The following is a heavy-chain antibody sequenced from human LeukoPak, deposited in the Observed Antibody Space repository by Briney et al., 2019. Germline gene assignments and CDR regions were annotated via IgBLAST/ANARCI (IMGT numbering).Heavy chain of an antibody. V-gene: IGHV1-3*01. D-gene: IGHD3-22*01. CDR2: VNVGSGNT. J-gene: IGHJ6*02. Sequence: GASVKVSCKASGYTFERYVIHWVRRAPGQSLEWMGWVNVGSGNTKYSQSFQGRVTITRDTSATTAYMELSSLRFEGAAEYYCARSYYDSRGQYAMDVRGQGTTVTVSS. CDR3: ARSYYDSRGQYAMDV. CDR1: GYTFERYV.